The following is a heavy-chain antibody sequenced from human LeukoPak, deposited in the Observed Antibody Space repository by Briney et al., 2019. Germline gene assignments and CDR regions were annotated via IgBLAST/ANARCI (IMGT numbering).Heavy chain of an antibody. CDR3: ARSLAAAYAFDI. Sequence: GGSLRLSCAASGFTFSSYGMHWVRQAPGKGLEWVAFIRYDGSNKYYADSVKGRFTISRDNSKNTLYLQMNSLRAEDTALYHCARSLAAAYAFDIWGQGTMVTVSS. CDR2: IRYDGSNK. V-gene: IGHV3-30*02. CDR1: GFTFSSYG. D-gene: IGHD6-13*01. J-gene: IGHJ3*02.